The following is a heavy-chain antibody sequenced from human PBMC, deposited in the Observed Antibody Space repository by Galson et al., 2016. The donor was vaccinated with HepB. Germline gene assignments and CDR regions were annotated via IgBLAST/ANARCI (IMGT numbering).Heavy chain of an antibody. D-gene: IGHD3-10*01. J-gene: IGHJ2*01. Sequence: SETLSLTCSVSGGSISSSGFYWGWIRQTPGKGLEWIGTIYYTGSTYYNSSLQSRVTMSVDRSKNQFSLKLSSVTAADTAVYYCARAYRGRWYFDLWGRGTLVTVSS. CDR1: GGSISSSGFY. CDR2: IYYTGST. V-gene: IGHV4-39*07. CDR3: ARAYRGRWYFDL.